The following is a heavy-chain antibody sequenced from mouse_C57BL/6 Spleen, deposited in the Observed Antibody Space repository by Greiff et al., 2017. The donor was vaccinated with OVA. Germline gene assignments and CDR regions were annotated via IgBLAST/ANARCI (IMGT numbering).Heavy chain of an antibody. CDR3: ARWGYYGSSWFAY. CDR2: IYPGSGST. Sequence: QVQLKQPGAELVKPGASVKMSCKASGYTFTSYWITWVKQRPGQGLEWIGDIYPGSGSTNYNEKFKSKATLTVDTSSSTAYMQLSSLTSEDSAVYYCARWGYYGSSWFAYWGQGTLVTVSA. CDR1: GYTFTSYW. V-gene: IGHV1-55*01. D-gene: IGHD1-1*01. J-gene: IGHJ3*01.